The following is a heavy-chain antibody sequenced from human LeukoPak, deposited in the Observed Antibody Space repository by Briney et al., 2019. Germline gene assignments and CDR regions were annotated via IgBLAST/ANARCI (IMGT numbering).Heavy chain of an antibody. D-gene: IGHD2-8*01. CDR1: GFTFDDYA. CDR3: ARENTIGYWDIVLMVYANSIDY. CDR2: ISWNSGSI. V-gene: IGHV3-9*01. J-gene: IGHJ4*02. Sequence: PGGSLRLSCAASGFTFDDYAMHWVRQAPGMGLEWVSGISWNSGSIGYADSVKGRFAISRDNAKNSLYLQMNSLRAEDTALYYCARENTIGYWDIVLMVYANSIDYWGQGTLVTVSS.